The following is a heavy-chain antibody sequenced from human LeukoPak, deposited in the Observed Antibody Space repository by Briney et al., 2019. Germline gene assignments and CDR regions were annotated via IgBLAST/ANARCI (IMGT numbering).Heavy chain of an antibody. CDR2: INPNSGGT. V-gene: IGHV1-2*02. CDR1: GYTFTGYY. J-gene: IGHJ3*02. Sequence: GASVKVSCKASGYTFTGYYMHWVRQAPGQGLEWMGWINPNSGGTNYAQKFQGRVTMTRDTSTSTAYMELSRLRSDDTAVYYCARDFIVVVPAARALAFDIWGQGTMVTVSS. CDR3: ARDFIVVVPAARALAFDI. D-gene: IGHD2-2*01.